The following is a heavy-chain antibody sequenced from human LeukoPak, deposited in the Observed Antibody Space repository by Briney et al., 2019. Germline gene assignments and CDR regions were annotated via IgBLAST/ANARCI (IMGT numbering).Heavy chain of an antibody. CDR2: ISAYNGNT. CDR3: ARDEALLWFGELNAPDY. J-gene: IGHJ4*02. D-gene: IGHD3-10*01. Sequence: ASVKVSCKASGYTFTSYGISWVRQAPGQGLEWMGWISAYNGNTNYAQKLQGRVTMTTDTSTSTAYMELRSLRSDDTAVYYCARDEALLWFGELNAPDYWGQGTLVTVPS. V-gene: IGHV1-18*04. CDR1: GYTFTSYG.